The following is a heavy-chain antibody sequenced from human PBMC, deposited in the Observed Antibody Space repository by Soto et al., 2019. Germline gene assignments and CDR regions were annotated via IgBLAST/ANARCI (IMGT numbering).Heavy chain of an antibody. V-gene: IGHV1-69*12. CDR2: IIPIFGTA. Sequence: QVQLVQSGAEVKKPGSSVKVSCKASGGTFSSYAISWVRQAPGQGLEWMGGIIPIFGTANYAQKFQGRVTMTAAEPTSTAYMELSSLRSEDTAVYYCATCSGGSCYSADGDYWGQGTLVTVSS. CDR1: GGTFSSYA. D-gene: IGHD2-15*01. J-gene: IGHJ4*02. CDR3: ATCSGGSCYSADGDY.